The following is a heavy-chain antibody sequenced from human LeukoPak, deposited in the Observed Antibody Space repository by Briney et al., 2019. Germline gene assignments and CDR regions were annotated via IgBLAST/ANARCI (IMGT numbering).Heavy chain of an antibody. J-gene: IGHJ4*02. D-gene: IGHD2-21*01. V-gene: IGHV3-72*01. CDR2: IRKKGNNYST. CDR3: VRVVHITANYPFDY. CDR1: GFTFSDHY. Sequence: PGGSLRLSCTVSGFTFSDHYMDWVRLAPGKGLEWVGRIRKKGNNYSTEYAASVKGRFTISRDDSRNSLYLQLNSLKLEDTAVYYCVRVVHITANYPFDYWGQGTLVTVSS.